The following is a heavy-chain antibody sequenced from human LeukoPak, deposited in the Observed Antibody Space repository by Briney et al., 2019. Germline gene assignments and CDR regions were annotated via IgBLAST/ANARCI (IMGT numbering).Heavy chain of an antibody. CDR3: ARIDSVGVY. J-gene: IGHJ4*02. Sequence: SETLSLTCTVSGGSISSDYWSWIRQPPGKGLEWIGFIYYSGSTNYNPSLKSRVTISVDTSKTQFSLKLSSVTAADTAVYYCARIDSVGVYWGQGTLVTVSS. D-gene: IGHD5/OR15-5a*01. V-gene: IGHV4-59*01. CDR2: IYYSGST. CDR1: GGSISSDY.